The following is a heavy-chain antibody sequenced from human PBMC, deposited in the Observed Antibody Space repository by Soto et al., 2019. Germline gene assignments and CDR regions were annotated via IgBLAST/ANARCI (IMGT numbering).Heavy chain of an antibody. CDR3: ARGPAAALGYYGMDV. V-gene: IGHV1-69*01. J-gene: IGHJ6*02. CDR1: GGTFSSYA. D-gene: IGHD6-13*01. CDR2: IIPIFGTA. Sequence: ASVKASCKSSGGTFSSYAISCARHAPGQGLEWMGGIIPIFGTANYAQKFQGRVTITADESTSTAYMELSSLRSEDTAVYYCARGPAAALGYYGMDVWGQGTTVTVSS.